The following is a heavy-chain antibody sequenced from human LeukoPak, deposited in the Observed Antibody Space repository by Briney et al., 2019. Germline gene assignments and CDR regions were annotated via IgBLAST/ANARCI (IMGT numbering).Heavy chain of an antibody. Sequence: PGGSLRLSCAASGFTFHDYPMHWVRQPPGKGLEWVSLITGDGGSTYYADSVKGRLTISRDNFKNSLYLQMNSLRTEDTALYYCAKPIYYDSNGFDYWGPGTLVSVSS. D-gene: IGHD3-22*01. V-gene: IGHV3-43*02. CDR1: GFTFHDYP. CDR3: AKPIYYDSNGFDY. CDR2: ITGDGGST. J-gene: IGHJ4*02.